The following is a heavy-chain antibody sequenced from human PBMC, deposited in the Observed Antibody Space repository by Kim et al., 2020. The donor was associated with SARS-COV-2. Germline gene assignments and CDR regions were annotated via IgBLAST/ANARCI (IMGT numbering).Heavy chain of an antibody. CDR2: IWYDGSNK. CDR3: ARDADWGPTGGFDY. D-gene: IGHD7-27*01. CDR1: GFTFSSYG. J-gene: IGHJ4*02. Sequence: GGSLRLSCAASGFTFSSYGIHWVRQAPGKGLEWVAVIWYDGSNKYYADSVKGRFTISRDNSKNTLYLQMNSLRAEDTAVYYCARDADWGPTGGFDYWGQGTLVTVSS. V-gene: IGHV3-33*01.